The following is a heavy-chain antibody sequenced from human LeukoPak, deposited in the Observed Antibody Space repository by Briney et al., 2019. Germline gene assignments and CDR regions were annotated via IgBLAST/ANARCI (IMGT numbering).Heavy chain of an antibody. CDR2: YYYSGST. CDR1: GSSISRNH. V-gene: IGHV4-59*01. Sequence: SETLSLTCTVSGSSISRNHWSWVRQPPGKGLEWIAFYYYSGSTSCNPSLQSRLTMSVDTSKNHLSLKLTSVTAADTAVYYCARDSGNYRFDYWGQGTLVIVSS. D-gene: IGHD1-26*01. J-gene: IGHJ4*02. CDR3: ARDSGNYRFDY.